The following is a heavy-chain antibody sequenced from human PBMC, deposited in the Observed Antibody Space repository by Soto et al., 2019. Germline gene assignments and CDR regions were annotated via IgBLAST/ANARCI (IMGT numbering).Heavy chain of an antibody. D-gene: IGHD6-13*01. Sequence: QVQLQESGPGLVQPSGTLSLTCAVSGDSINNSHWWSWVRQTPGKGLEWIGETYHSGTTNYNTSLKPRVTISIDKSKNQFSLKMNSVTAADTAVYYCAREVNSSPARGPNWFDPWGQGTLVTVSS. CDR3: AREVNSSPARGPNWFDP. J-gene: IGHJ5*02. CDR2: TYHSGTT. CDR1: GDSINNSHW. V-gene: IGHV4-4*02.